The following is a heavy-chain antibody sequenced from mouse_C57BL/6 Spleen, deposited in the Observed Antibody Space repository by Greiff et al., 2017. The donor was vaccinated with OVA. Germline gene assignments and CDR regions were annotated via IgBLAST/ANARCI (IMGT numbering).Heavy chain of an antibody. D-gene: IGHD2-5*01. CDR3: ARPYSNYGWDFDY. Sequence: QVQLQQPGAELVMPGASVKLSCKASGYTFTSYWMHWVKQRPGQGLEWIGGIDPSDSYTNYNQKFKGKSTLTVDKSSSTAYMQPSSLTSEDSAVYYCARPYSNYGWDFDYWGQGTTLTVSS. V-gene: IGHV1-69*01. CDR2: IDPSDSYT. J-gene: IGHJ2*01. CDR1: GYTFTSYW.